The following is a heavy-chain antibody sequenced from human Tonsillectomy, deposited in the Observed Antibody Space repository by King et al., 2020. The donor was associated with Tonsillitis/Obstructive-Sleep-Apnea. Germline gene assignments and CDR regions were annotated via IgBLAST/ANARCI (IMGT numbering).Heavy chain of an antibody. J-gene: IGHJ4*02. CDR1: GFTVSSNY. CDR3: ARSWGDSGYDFYFDY. V-gene: IGHV3-53*01. CDR2: FYSGGST. Sequence: VQLVESGGGLIQPGGFLRLSCAASGFTVSSNYMSWVRQAPGKGLEWVSVFYSGGSTYYADSVQGRFTISRDNSKNTLYLQMNSLRAGDTAVYYCARSWGDSGYDFYFDYWGQGTLVTVSS. D-gene: IGHD5-12*01.